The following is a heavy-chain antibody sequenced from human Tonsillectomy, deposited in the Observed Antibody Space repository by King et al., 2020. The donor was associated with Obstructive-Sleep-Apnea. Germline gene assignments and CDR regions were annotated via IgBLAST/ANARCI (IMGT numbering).Heavy chain of an antibody. V-gene: IGHV5-10-1*03. CDR3: ARGENVLRSLEWLL. CDR2: IDPTDSYT. D-gene: IGHD3-3*01. Sequence: EVQLVESGAEVKKPGESLKISCEGSGYNFPSYWINWVRQMPGKGLEWMGRIDPTDSYTNYSPSFQGHVSISVDKSISTAYLQWSSLKASDTAMYYCARGENVLRSLEWLLWGQGTLVTVSS. J-gene: IGHJ4*02. CDR1: GYNFPSYW.